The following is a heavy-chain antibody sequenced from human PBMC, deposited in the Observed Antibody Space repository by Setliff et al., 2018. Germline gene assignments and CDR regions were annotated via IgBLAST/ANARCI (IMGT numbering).Heavy chain of an antibody. V-gene: IGHV1-18*01. CDR3: ARRPGYRSAHSNESY. CDR2: ISGYNSNT. CDR1: GFTFKTYS. D-gene: IGHD3-16*02. Sequence: ASVKVSCKASGFTFKTYSFSWIRQAPGQGLEWVGWISGYNSNTIYAQKFQGRVTMTRDTAISTAYMELGSLRSEDTAVYYRARRPGYRSAHSNESYWGQGTLVTVSS. J-gene: IGHJ4*02.